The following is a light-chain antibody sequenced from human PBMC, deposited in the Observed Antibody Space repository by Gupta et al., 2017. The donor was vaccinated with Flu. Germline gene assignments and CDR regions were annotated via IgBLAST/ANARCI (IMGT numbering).Light chain of an antibody. J-gene: IGKJ2*01. CDR2: GAS. Sequence: VLSQSPVTLPCSPGERATLSCRASQSVSSSYLAWYQQKPGQAPRLLIYGASSRATGIPDRFSGSGSGTDFTLTISRLEPEDFAVYYCQQYGSSPQTFGQGTKLEIK. V-gene: IGKV3-20*01. CDR3: QQYGSSPQT. CDR1: QSVSSSY.